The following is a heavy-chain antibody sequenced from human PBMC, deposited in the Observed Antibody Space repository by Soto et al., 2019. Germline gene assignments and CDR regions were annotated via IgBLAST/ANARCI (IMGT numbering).Heavy chain of an antibody. D-gene: IGHD4-17*01. J-gene: IGHJ6*02. CDR2: VSGRGGST. CDR3: AKDSTVTTSLYFFFYGFDV. V-gene: IGHV3-23*01. Sequence: VHLLESGGGLVQPGGSLRLASTASAFTFNHYAMISVRQPPGKGLEWVSAVSGRGGSTKYADSVKGRFITSRDSSNSTLYLQMDSLRGEDTAVYYCAKDSTVTTSLYFFFYGFDVWGQGTTVTVSS. CDR1: AFTFNHYA.